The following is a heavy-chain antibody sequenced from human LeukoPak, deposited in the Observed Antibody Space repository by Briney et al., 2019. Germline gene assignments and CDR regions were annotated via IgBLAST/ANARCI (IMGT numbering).Heavy chain of an antibody. CDR2: ISRSGTET. V-gene: IGHV3-23*01. CDR3: AKKSPDSSGNPAYD. Sequence: GGSLRLSCAASGFTFSSSAMSWVRQAPGKGLEWVSVISRSGTETYHADSVRGRFTISRDNAKNTLYLQMNSLRAEDTAVYYCAKKSPDSSGNPAYDWGQGTLVTVSS. D-gene: IGHD4-23*01. J-gene: IGHJ4*02. CDR1: GFTFSSSA.